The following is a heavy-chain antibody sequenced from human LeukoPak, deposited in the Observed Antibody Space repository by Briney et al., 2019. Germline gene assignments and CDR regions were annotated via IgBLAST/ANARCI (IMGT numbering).Heavy chain of an antibody. CDR3: ARPYCGGDCGAAV. V-gene: IGHV5-51*01. J-gene: IGHJ4*02. CDR1: GYTFSNYW. CDR2: IYPDDSDT. Sequence: GESLKISCQGSGYTFSNYWIGWVGQMPGKGLEWMGIIYPDDSDTIYSPSFQGQVSISVDRSINTAYLQWRSLKASDTAIYYCARPYCGGDCGAAVWGQGTPVTVSS. D-gene: IGHD2-21*01.